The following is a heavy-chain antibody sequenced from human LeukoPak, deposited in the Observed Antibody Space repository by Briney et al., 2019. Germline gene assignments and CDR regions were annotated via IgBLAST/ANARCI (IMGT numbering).Heavy chain of an antibody. Sequence: GGSLRLSCAASGFTFSSYGMHWVRQAPGKGLEWVSFIRNDGTNKYYVDSVKGRFTISRDDSKNTLYLQMNSLRAEDTAIYYCAKTPYWGQGTLVTVSS. CDR3: AKTPY. V-gene: IGHV3-30*02. CDR2: IRNDGTNK. CDR1: GFTFSSYG. J-gene: IGHJ4*02.